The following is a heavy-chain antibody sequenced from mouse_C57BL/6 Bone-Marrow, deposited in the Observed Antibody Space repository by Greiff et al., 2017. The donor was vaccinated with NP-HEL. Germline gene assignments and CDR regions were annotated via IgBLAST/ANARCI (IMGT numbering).Heavy chain of an antibody. D-gene: IGHD1-1*01. V-gene: IGHV1-5*01. J-gene: IGHJ1*03. CDR3: TREAFTTVVATRYFDV. CDR2: IYPGNSDT. Sequence: VQLQQSGTVLARPGASVKMSCKTSGYTFTSYWMHWVKQRPGQGLEWIGAIYPGNSDTSYNQKFKGKAKLTAVTSASTAYMELSSLTNEDSAVYYCTREAFTTVVATRYFDVWGIGTTVTVSS. CDR1: GYTFTSYW.